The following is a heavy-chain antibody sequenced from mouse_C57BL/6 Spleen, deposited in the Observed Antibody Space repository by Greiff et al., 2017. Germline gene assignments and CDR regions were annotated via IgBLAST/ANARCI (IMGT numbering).Heavy chain of an antibody. V-gene: IGHV1-64*01. Sequence: VQLQQSGAELVKPGASVKLSCKASGYTFTSYWMHWVKQRPGQGLEWIGMIHPNSGSTNYNEKFKSKATLTVDKSSSTAYMQLSSLTSEDSAVYYCARSGDGYYGYFDVWGTGTTVTVSS. J-gene: IGHJ1*03. D-gene: IGHD2-3*01. CDR3: ARSGDGYYGYFDV. CDR2: IHPNSGST. CDR1: GYTFTSYW.